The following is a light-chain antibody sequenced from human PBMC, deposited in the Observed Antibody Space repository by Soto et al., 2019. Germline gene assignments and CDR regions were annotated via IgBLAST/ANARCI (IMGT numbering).Light chain of an antibody. CDR3: AAWDDSLSEDV. Sequence: QSVLTQPPSVSGAPGQRVTISCTGSSSNIGAGYDVHWYQQLPGTAPKLLIYGNSNRPSGVPDRFSGSKSGTSASLAITGLQAEDEADYYCAAWDDSLSEDVFGTGTKVTVL. CDR2: GNS. CDR1: SSNIGAGYD. V-gene: IGLV1-40*01. J-gene: IGLJ1*01.